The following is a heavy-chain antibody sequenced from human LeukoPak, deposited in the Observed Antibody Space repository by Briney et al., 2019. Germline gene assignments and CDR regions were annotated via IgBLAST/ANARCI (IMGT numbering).Heavy chain of an antibody. J-gene: IGHJ4*02. V-gene: IGHV3-23*01. Sequence: GGSLRLSCAASGFTFSSYAMSWVRQAPGKGLEWVSAISGSGGRTYNADSVKGRFTISRDNSKNTLYLQMNSLRDEDTAVYYCARDPHDYGGTHRGYWGQGTLVTVSS. D-gene: IGHD4-23*01. CDR2: ISGSGGRT. CDR1: GFTFSSYA. CDR3: ARDPHDYGGTHRGY.